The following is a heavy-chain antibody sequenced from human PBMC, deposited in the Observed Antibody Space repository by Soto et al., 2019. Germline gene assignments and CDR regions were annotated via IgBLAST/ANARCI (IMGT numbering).Heavy chain of an antibody. CDR2: ISVYSGNT. J-gene: IGHJ6*02. CDR1: CYTFTSYG. Sequence: GASVKVSCKASCYTFTSYGISWVRQAPGHGLEWMGWISVYSGNTNYAQKLQGRVTMTTDTSTSTAYMELRSLRSDDTAVYYCAKDYTAVTPKDVWGQGTTVTVSS. D-gene: IGHD4-17*01. CDR3: AKDYTAVTPKDV. V-gene: IGHV1-18*01.